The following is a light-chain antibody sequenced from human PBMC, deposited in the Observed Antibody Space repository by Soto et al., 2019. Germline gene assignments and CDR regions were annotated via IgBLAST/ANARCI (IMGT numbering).Light chain of an antibody. CDR2: YDN. V-gene: IGLV1-44*01. Sequence: QSVLTQPPSASATPGQRVTISCFGSSSNIGSNTVNWYQQLPGTAPKLLIFYDNLRPSGVPDRISGSKSGTSASLAISGLQADDEADYYCPACDDSLNGRVFGTGTKLTVL. CDR3: PACDDSLNGRV. J-gene: IGLJ1*01. CDR1: SSNIGSNT.